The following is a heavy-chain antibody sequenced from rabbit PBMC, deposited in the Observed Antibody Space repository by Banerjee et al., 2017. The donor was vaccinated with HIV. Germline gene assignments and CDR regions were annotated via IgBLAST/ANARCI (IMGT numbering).Heavy chain of an antibody. CDR1: GFSFSNGYV. Sequence: QEQLEESGGDLVKPEGSLTLTCTASGFSFSNGYVMCWVRQAPGKGLEWIACINTISGDTVYATWAKGRFTISKASWTTVTLQMTSLTAADTATYFCARRVHFVGSDLWGPGTLVTVS. D-gene: IGHD3-1*01. CDR2: INTISGDT. V-gene: IGHV1S45*01. CDR3: ARRVHFVGSDL. J-gene: IGHJ4*01.